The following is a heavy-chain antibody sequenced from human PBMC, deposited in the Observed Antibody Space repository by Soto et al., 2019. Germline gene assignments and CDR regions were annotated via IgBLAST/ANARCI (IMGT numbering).Heavy chain of an antibody. CDR2: ISDSGTT. CDR1: GFTFRTYA. Sequence: EVQLLDSGGGLVQPGGSLRLSCAASGFTFRTYAMSWVSQAPGKGLEWVSTISDSGTTYYANSVKGRFTISRDNSRNTLDLQMNSLRVEDTAVYYCAKGGEGSCSRTSCLYFSDSWGQGTRVTVSS. V-gene: IGHV3-23*01. D-gene: IGHD2-2*01. CDR3: AKGGEGSCSRTSCLYFSDS. J-gene: IGHJ5*02.